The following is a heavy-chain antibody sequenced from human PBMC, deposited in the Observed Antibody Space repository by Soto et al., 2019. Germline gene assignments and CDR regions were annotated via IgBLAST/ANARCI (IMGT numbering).Heavy chain of an antibody. Sequence: DVQLLESGGDLVQPGGSLRLSCIASGFTFRNYAMAWVRQAPGEDLEWVSAIGTSGTPTLYADSVKSRFSISRDDSRNTVSQQMSSLGVEDTATYYCTRILWSSRRDALDIWGQGTTVTVSS. V-gene: IGHV3-23*01. CDR1: GFTFRNYA. J-gene: IGHJ6*02. D-gene: IGHD2-21*01. CDR2: IGTSGTPT. CDR3: TRILWSSRRDALDI.